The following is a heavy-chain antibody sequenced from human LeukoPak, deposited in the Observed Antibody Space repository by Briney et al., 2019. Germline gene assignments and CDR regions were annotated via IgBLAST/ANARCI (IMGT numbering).Heavy chain of an antibody. J-gene: IGHJ3*02. V-gene: IGHV1-69*13. CDR1: GGTFSSYA. Sequence: SVKVSCKASGGTFSSYAISWVRPAPGQGLEWMGGIIPIFGTANYAQKFQGRVTITADESTSTAYMELSSLRSEDTAVYYCASGRYYDSSGYYWAFDIWGQGSMVTVSS. CDR2: IIPIFGTA. CDR3: ASGRYYDSSGYYWAFDI. D-gene: IGHD3-22*01.